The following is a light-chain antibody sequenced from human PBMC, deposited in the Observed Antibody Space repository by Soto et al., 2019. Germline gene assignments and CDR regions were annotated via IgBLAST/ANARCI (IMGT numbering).Light chain of an antibody. V-gene: IGLV1-51*01. Sequence: QSVLTQSPSVSASPGQKVTISCSGSSSNIGNNYVSWYQQLPGTAPKLLIYDNNKRPSGIPDRCSGSKSGTSGTLDITGRQTGDEDAYHCATWDGSMPAEVFGGGTKLTVL. CDR1: SSNIGNNY. J-gene: IGLJ2*01. CDR3: ATWDGSMPAEV. CDR2: DNN.